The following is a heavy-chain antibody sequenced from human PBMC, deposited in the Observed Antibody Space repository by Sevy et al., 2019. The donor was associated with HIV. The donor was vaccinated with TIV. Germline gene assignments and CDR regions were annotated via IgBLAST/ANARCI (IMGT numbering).Heavy chain of an antibody. Sequence: SETLSLTCTVSGGSISSSSYYWGWIRQPPGKGLEWIGSIYYSGGTYYNPSLKSRLTISVDTSKNQFSLKLSSVTAADTAVYYCASPIAAAGAFDYWGQGTLVTVSS. CDR2: IYYSGGT. D-gene: IGHD6-13*01. CDR3: ASPIAAAGAFDY. V-gene: IGHV4-39*01. J-gene: IGHJ4*02. CDR1: GGSISSSSYY.